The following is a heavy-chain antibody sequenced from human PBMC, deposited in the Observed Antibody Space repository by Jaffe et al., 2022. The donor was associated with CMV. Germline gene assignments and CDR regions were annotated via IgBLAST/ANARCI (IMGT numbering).Heavy chain of an antibody. J-gene: IGHJ6*03. D-gene: IGHD6-6*01. Sequence: QVQLVQSGAEVKKPGASVKVSCKVSGYTLTELSMHWVRQAPGKGLEWMGGFDPEDGETIYAQKFQGRVTMTEDTSTDTAYMELSSLRSEDTAVYYCATRAIAARPDYYYYYYMDVWGKGTTVTVSS. CDR2: FDPEDGET. V-gene: IGHV1-24*01. CDR1: GYTLTELS. CDR3: ATRAIAARPDYYYYYYMDV.